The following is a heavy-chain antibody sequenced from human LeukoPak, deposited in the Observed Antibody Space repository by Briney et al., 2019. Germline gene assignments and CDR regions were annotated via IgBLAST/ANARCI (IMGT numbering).Heavy chain of an antibody. J-gene: IGHJ4*02. CDR1: GFSFTTYW. V-gene: IGHV3-7*05. D-gene: IGHD6-13*01. CDR2: IQKDGSEK. Sequence: GGSLRLSCAASGFSFTTYWMTWVRQAPGKGLEWVANIQKDGSEKNYVESVKGRFTISRDNAENSLYLQMNSRRAEDTAVYYCARAAAGYYFDYWGQGDLVTVSS. CDR3: ARAAAGYYFDY.